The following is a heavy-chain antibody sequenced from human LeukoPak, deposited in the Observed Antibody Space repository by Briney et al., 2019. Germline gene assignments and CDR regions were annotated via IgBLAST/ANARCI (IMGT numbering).Heavy chain of an antibody. D-gene: IGHD4-17*01. Sequence: PSETLSLTCAVSGGSISSGGYSWSWIRHPPGQGLEWIGYIYHSGSTYYNPSRKSRVTISVDRSKNQFSLKLCSVTAADTAVYYCARVGQGTYGDYVYRFDPWGQGTLVTVSS. V-gene: IGHV4-30-2*01. J-gene: IGHJ5*02. CDR1: GGSISSGGYS. CDR3: ARVGQGTYGDYVYRFDP. CDR2: IYHSGST.